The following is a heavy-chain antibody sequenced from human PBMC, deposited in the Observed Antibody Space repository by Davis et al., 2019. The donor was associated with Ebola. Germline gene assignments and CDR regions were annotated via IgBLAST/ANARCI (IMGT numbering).Heavy chain of an antibody. V-gene: IGHV3-30-3*01. J-gene: IGHJ6*02. D-gene: IGHD1-1*01. CDR2: ISYDGSNK. CDR1: GFTFSNFA. CDR3: ATPGGGQLERQIYYYYGMDV. Sequence: GESLKISCAVSGFTFSNFAMHWVRQAPGKGLEWVGAISYDGSNKYYPDSVKGRFTISRDNSKNTLYLQMSGLRPEDTAVHYCATPGGGQLERQIYYYYGMDVWGQGTTVTVSS.